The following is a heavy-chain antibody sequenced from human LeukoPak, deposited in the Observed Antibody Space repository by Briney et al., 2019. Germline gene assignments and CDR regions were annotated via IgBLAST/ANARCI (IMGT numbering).Heavy chain of an antibody. V-gene: IGHV4-4*07. J-gene: IGHJ3*02. Sequence: SETLSLTCTVSGGSISSYYWSWIRQPAGKGLEWIGRIYTSGSTNYNPSLKSRVTMSVDTSKNQFSLNLSSVTAADTAVYYCARDFGYYDILTGYTPDAFDIWGQGTMVTVSS. CDR1: GGSISSYY. CDR3: ARDFGYYDILTGYTPDAFDI. CDR2: IYTSGST. D-gene: IGHD3-9*01.